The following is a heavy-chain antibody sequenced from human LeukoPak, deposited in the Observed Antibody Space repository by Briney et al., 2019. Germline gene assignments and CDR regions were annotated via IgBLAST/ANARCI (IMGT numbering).Heavy chain of an antibody. CDR3: ARDTPDDSFDY. CDR2: INAGNGNT. Sequence: EASVKVSCKASGYTFSNYAMHWVRQAPGQRPEWMGWINAGNGNTKYSQKFQGRVTITRDTSASTAYMELSSLRSEDTAVYYCARDTPDDSFDYWGQGTLVTVSS. J-gene: IGHJ4*02. V-gene: IGHV1-3*01. D-gene: IGHD3-16*01. CDR1: GYTFSNYA.